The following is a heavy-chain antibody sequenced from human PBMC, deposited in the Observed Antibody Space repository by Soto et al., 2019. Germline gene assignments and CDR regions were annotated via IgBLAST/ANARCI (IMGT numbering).Heavy chain of an antibody. J-gene: IGHJ6*02. D-gene: IGHD5-18*01. V-gene: IGHV1-69*13. CDR2: IIPIFGTA. Sequence: ASVKVSCKASGGTFSSYAISWVRQAPGQGLEWMGGIIPIFGTANYAQKFQGRVTITADESTSTAYMELSSLRSEDTAVYYCARGSNSRRRTAMVTPYYYGMDVWGQGTTVTVSS. CDR3: ARGSNSRRRTAMVTPYYYGMDV. CDR1: GGTFSSYA.